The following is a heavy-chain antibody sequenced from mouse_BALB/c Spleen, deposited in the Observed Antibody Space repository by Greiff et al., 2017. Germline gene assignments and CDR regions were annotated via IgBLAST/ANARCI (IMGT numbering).Heavy chain of an antibody. CDR3: GRNWARYAMDY. CDR2: IRSKSNNYAT. V-gene: IGHV10-1*02. CDR1: GFTFNTYA. Sequence: EVQGVESGGGLVQPKGSLKLSCAASGFTFNTYAMNWVRQAPGKGLEWVARIRSKSNNYATYYADSVKDRFTISRDDSQSMLYLQMNNLKTEDTAMYYWGRNWARYAMDYWGQGTSVTVSS. D-gene: IGHD4-1*01. J-gene: IGHJ4*01.